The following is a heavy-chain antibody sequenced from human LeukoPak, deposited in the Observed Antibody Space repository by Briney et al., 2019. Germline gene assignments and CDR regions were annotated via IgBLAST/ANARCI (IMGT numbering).Heavy chain of an antibody. CDR2: ISYDGSNK. J-gene: IGHJ6*02. Sequence: GGSLRLSCAASGFTFSSYAMHWVCQAPGKGLEWVAVISYDGSNKYYADSVKGRFTISRDNSKNTLYLQMNSLRAEDTAVYYCARDVIGSQWLVRGAPYYYYGMDVWGQGTTVTVSS. V-gene: IGHV3-30-3*01. D-gene: IGHD6-19*01. CDR3: ARDVIGSQWLVRGAPYYYYGMDV. CDR1: GFTFSSYA.